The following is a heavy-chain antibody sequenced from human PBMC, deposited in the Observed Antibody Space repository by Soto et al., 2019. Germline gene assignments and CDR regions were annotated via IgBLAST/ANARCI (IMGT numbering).Heavy chain of an antibody. D-gene: IGHD4-17*01. CDR1: GYTFTSFG. CDR2: ISPESDKA. Sequence: VQLVQSGAEVKKPGASVRVSCKASGYTFTSFGLSWVRQAPGQGPEWMGWISPESDKATYAHKFQCRITMTTDTSTTTAYMDLRSLRSDDTAVYYCTRDLFFLSPSPVKTDAYWRQGTLVSVS. J-gene: IGHJ4*02. CDR3: TRDLFFLSPSPVKTDAY. V-gene: IGHV1-18*01.